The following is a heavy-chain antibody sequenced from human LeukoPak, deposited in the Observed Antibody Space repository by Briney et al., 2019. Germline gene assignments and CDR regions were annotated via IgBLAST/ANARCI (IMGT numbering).Heavy chain of an antibody. D-gene: IGHD3-10*01. CDR3: ARGGVRGVDYYYMDV. J-gene: IGHJ6*03. Sequence: ASVKVSCKASGYTFTGYYMHWVRQAPGQGLEWIGWINPNSGGTNYAQKFQGRVTMTRDTSISTAYMELSRLRSDDTAVYYCARGGVRGVDYYYMDVWGKGTTVTVSS. CDR1: GYTFTGYY. V-gene: IGHV1-2*02. CDR2: INPNSGGT.